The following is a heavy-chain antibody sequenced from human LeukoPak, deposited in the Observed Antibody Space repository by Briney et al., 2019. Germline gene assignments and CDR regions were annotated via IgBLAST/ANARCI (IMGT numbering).Heavy chain of an antibody. Sequence: KTSETLSLTCTVSGGSISSYYWSWIRQPPGKGLEWIGYIYYSGSTNYNPSLKSRVTIPVDTSKNQFSLKLSSVTAADTAVYYCARNGGWSAFDIWGQGTMVTVSS. CDR1: GGSISSYY. CDR2: IYYSGST. CDR3: ARNGGWSAFDI. J-gene: IGHJ3*02. D-gene: IGHD2-8*01. V-gene: IGHV4-59*01.